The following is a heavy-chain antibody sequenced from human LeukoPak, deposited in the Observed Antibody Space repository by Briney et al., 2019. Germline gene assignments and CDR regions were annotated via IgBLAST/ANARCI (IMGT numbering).Heavy chain of an antibody. D-gene: IGHD5-24*01. J-gene: IGHJ4*02. V-gene: IGHV3-23*01. Sequence: GGSLRLSCAASGFTFSDAWMSWVRQAPGKGLEWVSAISGSGGSTYYADSVKGRFTISRDNSKNTLYLQMNSLRAEDTAVYYCAKAGFGWLHYFDYWGQGTLVTVSS. CDR3: AKAGFGWLHYFDY. CDR2: ISGSGGST. CDR1: GFTFSDAW.